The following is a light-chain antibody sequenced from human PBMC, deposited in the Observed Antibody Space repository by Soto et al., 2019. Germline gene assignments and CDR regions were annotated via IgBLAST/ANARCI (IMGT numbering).Light chain of an antibody. CDR3: QQYGSSPRT. J-gene: IGKJ1*01. V-gene: IGKV3-20*01. Sequence: EIVLTQSPGTLSLSPGERATLSCRASQGVGSYLAWYQQKLGQAPRLLIIGASERVTTIPDRFSGSGSGTDFTLTISRLEPEDFAVYYCQQYGSSPRTFGQGTKVDIK. CDR1: QGVGSY. CDR2: GAS.